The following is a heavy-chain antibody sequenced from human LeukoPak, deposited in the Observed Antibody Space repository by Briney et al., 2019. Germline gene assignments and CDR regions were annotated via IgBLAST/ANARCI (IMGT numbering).Heavy chain of an antibody. CDR3: ARGPFKGGYSSSWNFDY. J-gene: IGHJ4*02. D-gene: IGHD6-13*01. V-gene: IGHV4-59*01. CDR1: GGSISSYY. Sequence: PSETLSLTCTVSGGSISSYYWSWIRQPPGKGLEWIGYIYYSGSTNYNPSLKSRVTISVDTSKNQFSLKLSSVTAADTAVYYCARGPFKGGYSSSWNFDYWGQGTLVTVSS. CDR2: IYYSGST.